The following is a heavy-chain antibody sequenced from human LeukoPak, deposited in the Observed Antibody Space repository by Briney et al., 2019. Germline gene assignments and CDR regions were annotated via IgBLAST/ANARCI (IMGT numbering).Heavy chain of an antibody. J-gene: IGHJ1*01. V-gene: IGHV6-1*01. CDR3: ARHTDDLGYFQH. D-gene: IGHD3-16*01. CDR2: TYYRSKWYN. Sequence: SQTLSLTCAISGDSVSSNSAAWNWIRQSPSRGLEWLGRTYYRSKWYNDYAVSVKSRITINPDTSKNQFSLKLSSVTAADTAVYYCARHTDDLGYFQHWGQGTLVTVSS. CDR1: GDSVSSNSAA.